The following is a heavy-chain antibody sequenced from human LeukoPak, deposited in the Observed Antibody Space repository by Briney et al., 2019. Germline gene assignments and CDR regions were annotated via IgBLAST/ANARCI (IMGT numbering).Heavy chain of an antibody. CDR2: INPSGGST. V-gene: IGHV1-46*01. J-gene: IGHJ4*02. Sequence: ASVKVSCKVSGYTLTEVAMHWVRQAPGQGLEWMGIINPSGGSTSYAQKFQGRVTMTRDTSTSTVYMELSSLRSEDTAVYYCARSNPPIYYYDSSGYSHFDYWGQGTLVTVSS. CDR1: GYTLTEVA. CDR3: ARSNPPIYYYDSSGYSHFDY. D-gene: IGHD3-22*01.